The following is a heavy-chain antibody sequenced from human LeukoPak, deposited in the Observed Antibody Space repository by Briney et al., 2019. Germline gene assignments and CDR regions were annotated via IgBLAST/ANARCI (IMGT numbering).Heavy chain of an antibody. J-gene: IGHJ4*02. CDR2: ISGSDGST. CDR3: AKSNDWSGMYYFDY. D-gene: IGHD3-9*01. Sequence: PGGSLRLSYAASGFAFSTYAMNWVRQAPGKGLEWVSTISGSDGSTYYADSVKGRFTISRDNSKNTLYLQMNSLRAEDTALYYCAKSNDWSGMYYFDYWGQGSLVTVSS. V-gene: IGHV3-23*01. CDR1: GFAFSTYA.